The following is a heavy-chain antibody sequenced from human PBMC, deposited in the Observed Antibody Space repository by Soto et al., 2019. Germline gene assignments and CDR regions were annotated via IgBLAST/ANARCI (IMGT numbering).Heavy chain of an antibody. CDR2: ISGSGDST. CDR3: AKERSSGWSFYY. Sequence: EVQLLESGGGLVQPGGSLRLSCAASGFTFSTYAMNWVRQAPGKGLEWVSGISGSGDSTYYADSVKGRFTVSRDNSKKTLYLQMNSLRAEDTAVFYCAKERSSGWSFYYWGQGTLVTVSS. CDR1: GFTFSTYA. J-gene: IGHJ4*02. D-gene: IGHD6-19*01. V-gene: IGHV3-23*01.